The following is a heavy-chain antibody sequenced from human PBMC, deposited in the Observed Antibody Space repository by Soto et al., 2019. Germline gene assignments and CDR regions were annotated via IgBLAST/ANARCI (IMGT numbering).Heavy chain of an antibody. Sequence: ETLSLTCSVSGISISWYYWSWIRQPPGKGLEWIGYIYYSGSTNYNPSLKSRVTISVDTSKNQFSLKLSSVTAADTAVYYCARAYGDYVFEYWGEGTLVTVS. CDR1: GISISWYY. J-gene: IGHJ4*02. D-gene: IGHD4-17*01. V-gene: IGHV4-59*01. CDR2: IYYSGST. CDR3: ARAYGDYVFEY.